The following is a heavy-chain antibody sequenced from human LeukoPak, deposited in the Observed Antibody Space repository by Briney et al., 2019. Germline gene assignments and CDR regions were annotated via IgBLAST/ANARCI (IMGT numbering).Heavy chain of an antibody. J-gene: IGHJ3*02. CDR1: RFIFSNYA. V-gene: IGHV3-23*03. CDR3: TRQSHYYDSSGFMWDDAFDI. Sequence: GGSLRLSCGASRFIFSNYAMTWVRQAPGKGLEWVSSIEGDGSGTYYADSVRGRFIVSRDNSKNTLFLQMNRLRAEDTAVYYCTRQSHYYDSSGFMWDDAFDIWGQGTMVTVSS. CDR2: IEGDGSGT. D-gene: IGHD3-22*01.